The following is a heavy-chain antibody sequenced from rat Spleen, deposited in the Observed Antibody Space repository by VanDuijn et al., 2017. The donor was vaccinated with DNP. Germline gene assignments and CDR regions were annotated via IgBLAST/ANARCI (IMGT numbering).Heavy chain of an antibody. Sequence: EVLLVESDGGLVQPGRSLKLSCAASGLTFSDYAMAWVRQTPTKGLELVAYLSTGGGITWYRDSVKGRFTISRDNAKSTLYLQTSKLGSEDTAIYYCARAIPRYFDYWGQGVMVTVSS. V-gene: IGHV5S23*01. D-gene: IGHD3-8*01. CDR1: GLTFSDYA. J-gene: IGHJ2*01. CDR2: LSTGGGIT. CDR3: ARAIPRYFDY.